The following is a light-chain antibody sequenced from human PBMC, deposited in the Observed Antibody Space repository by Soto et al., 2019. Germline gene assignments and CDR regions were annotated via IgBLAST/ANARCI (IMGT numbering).Light chain of an antibody. J-gene: IGLJ2*01. CDR3: AAWDDSLSGVV. V-gene: IGLV1-47*01. CDR1: SSKIGSKY. CDR2: RDN. Sequence: QSVLTQPPSTSGTPGQRVTISCSGSSSKIGSKYVYWYQQLPGTAPKLLMYRDNQRSSGVPDRFSGSKSGTSASLAISGLRSDDEADYYCAAWDDSLSGVVFGGGTKLTVL.